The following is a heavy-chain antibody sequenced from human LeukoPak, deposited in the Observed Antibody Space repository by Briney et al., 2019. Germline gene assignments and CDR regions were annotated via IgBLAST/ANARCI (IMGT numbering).Heavy chain of an antibody. Sequence: GGSLRLSCAASGFTFSSYAMSWVRQAPGKGLEWVSVIYSGGSTYYADSVKGRFTISRDNSKNTLYLQMNSLRAEDTAVYYCARGVVFIAAAGGYYFDYWGQGTLVTVSS. V-gene: IGHV3-53*01. CDR2: IYSGGST. D-gene: IGHD6-13*01. CDR3: ARGVVFIAAAGGYYFDY. J-gene: IGHJ4*02. CDR1: GFTFSSYA.